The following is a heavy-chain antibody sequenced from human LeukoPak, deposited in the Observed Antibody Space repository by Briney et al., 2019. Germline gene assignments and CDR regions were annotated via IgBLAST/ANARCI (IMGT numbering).Heavy chain of an antibody. V-gene: IGHV5-51*01. D-gene: IGHD1-26*01. CDR1: GYSFNTYW. Sequence: KNGESLKISCKGSGYSFNTYWIAWVRQMTGKGLEVMGIVYPGDSDTRYSPSFQGQVTISVDKSISTAYLQWSSLKASDTAIYYCARHFTVGATQSNFDFWGQGTLVTVSS. CDR2: VYPGDSDT. CDR3: ARHFTVGATQSNFDF. J-gene: IGHJ4*02.